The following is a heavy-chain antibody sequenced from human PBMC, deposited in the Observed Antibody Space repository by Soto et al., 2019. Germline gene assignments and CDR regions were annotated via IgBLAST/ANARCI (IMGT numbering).Heavy chain of an antibody. CDR1: GGTFSSYA. CDR2: IIPIFGTA. V-gene: IGHV1-69*01. D-gene: IGHD6-13*01. Sequence: QVQLVQSGAEVKKPGSSVKVSCKASGGTFSSYAISWVRQAPGQGLEWMGGIIPIFGTANYAQKFQGRVMTTADESTSTAYMKLSSLRSEDTAVYYCARDNGAAAGSFYYCYYAMDVWGQGPTVTVSS. CDR3: ARDNGAAAGSFYYCYYAMDV. J-gene: IGHJ6*02.